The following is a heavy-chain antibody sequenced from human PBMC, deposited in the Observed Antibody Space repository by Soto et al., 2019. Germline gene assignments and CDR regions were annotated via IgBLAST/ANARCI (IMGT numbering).Heavy chain of an antibody. V-gene: IGHV4-30-2*01. CDR1: GGSISSGGYS. CDR2: IDHSGST. Sequence: QLQLPESGTGLVKPSQTLSLTCAVSGGSISSGGYSWSWIRQPPGKGLESIGYIDHSGSTYYNPSLKRRVTISVDMSMSQFSLKLRSVTAADTAVFYCARVPGPWRQGTLATVSS. CDR3: ARVPGP. J-gene: IGHJ1*01. D-gene: IGHD3-10*01.